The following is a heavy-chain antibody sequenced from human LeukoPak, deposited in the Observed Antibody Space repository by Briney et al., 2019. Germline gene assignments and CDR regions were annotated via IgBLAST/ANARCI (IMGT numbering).Heavy chain of an antibody. D-gene: IGHD6-19*01. V-gene: IGHV3-30*04. J-gene: IGHJ4*02. CDR3: ARGGIAVAGLFDY. Sequence: GGSLRLSCAASGFTFSSYAMHWVRQAPGKGLEWVAVISYDGSNKYYADSVKGRFPISRDNSKNTLYLQMNSLRAEDTAVYYCARGGIAVAGLFDYWGQGTLVTVSS. CDR2: ISYDGSNK. CDR1: GFTFSSYA.